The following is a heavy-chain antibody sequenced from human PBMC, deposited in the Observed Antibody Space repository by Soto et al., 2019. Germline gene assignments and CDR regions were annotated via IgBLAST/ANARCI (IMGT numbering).Heavy chain of an antibody. Sequence: QVQLVQSGAEVKKPGSSVKVSCKASGGTFSSYTIGWVRQAPGQGLEWMGRIIPILGIANYAQKFQGRVTITADKSTSTAYMELSSLRSEDTAVYYCAREVTTVTTYFDYWGQGTLVTVSS. D-gene: IGHD4-4*01. CDR3: AREVTTVTTYFDY. CDR2: IIPILGIA. CDR1: GGTFSSYT. J-gene: IGHJ4*02. V-gene: IGHV1-69*08.